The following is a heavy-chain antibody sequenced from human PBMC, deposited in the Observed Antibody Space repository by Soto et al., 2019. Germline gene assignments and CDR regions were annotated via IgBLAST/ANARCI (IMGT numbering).Heavy chain of an antibody. D-gene: IGHD3-16*01. V-gene: IGHV6-1*01. Sequence: SQTLSLTGAISGDSVSSNSATWNWIRQSPSRGLEWLGRTYYRSKWYTDYAISVKGRITINPDTSKNQFSLQLNSVTPEDTAVYYCGRAHLGTDRYTLGPFDPWGQGTLVTVSS. CDR2: TYYRSKWYT. J-gene: IGHJ5*02. CDR1: GDSVSSNSAT. CDR3: GRAHLGTDRYTLGPFDP.